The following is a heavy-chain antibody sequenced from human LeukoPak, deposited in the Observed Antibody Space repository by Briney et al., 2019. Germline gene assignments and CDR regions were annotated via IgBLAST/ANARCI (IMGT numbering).Heavy chain of an antibody. D-gene: IGHD3-10*01. J-gene: IGHJ4*02. CDR1: GFTFSSYT. CDR3: AKVAVEYYYGSGSFDY. Sequence: GGSLRLSCAASGFTFSSYTMHWVRQAPGKGLEWVAVISYDGSNKYYADSVKGRFTISRDNSKNTLYLQMNSLRAEDTAVYYCAKVAVEYYYGSGSFDYWGQGTLVTVSS. CDR2: ISYDGSNK. V-gene: IGHV3-30*04.